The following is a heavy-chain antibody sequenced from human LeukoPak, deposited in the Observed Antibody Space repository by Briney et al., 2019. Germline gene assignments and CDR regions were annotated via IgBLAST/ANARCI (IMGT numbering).Heavy chain of an antibody. D-gene: IGHD3-9*01. Sequence: GGSLGLSCAVSGITLSNYGMSWVRQGPGKGLEWVAGISGSGGGTTYADSVKGRFTISRDNSKNTLYLQMNSLRAEDTAVYFCAKRGVVIRVILIGFHKEAYYFDSWGRGALVTVSS. V-gene: IGHV3-23*01. CDR2: ISGSGGGT. CDR1: GITLSNYG. J-gene: IGHJ4*02. CDR3: AKRGVVIRVILIGFHKEAYYFDS.